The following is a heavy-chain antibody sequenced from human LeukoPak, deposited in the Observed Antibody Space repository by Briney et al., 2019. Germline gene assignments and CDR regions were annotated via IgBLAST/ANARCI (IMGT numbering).Heavy chain of an antibody. Sequence: SGGSLRLSCAASGFTFSSYAMHWVRQAPGKGLEWVAVISYDGSNKYYADSVKGRFTISRDNSKNTLYLQMNSLRAEDTAVYYCARAGNILTGYSFDYWGQGTLVTASS. CDR3: ARAGNILTGYSFDY. D-gene: IGHD3-9*01. CDR1: GFTFSSYA. CDR2: ISYDGSNK. J-gene: IGHJ4*02. V-gene: IGHV3-30*04.